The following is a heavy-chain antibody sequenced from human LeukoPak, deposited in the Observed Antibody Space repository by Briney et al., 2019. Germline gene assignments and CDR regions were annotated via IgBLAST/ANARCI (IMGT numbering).Heavy chain of an antibody. Sequence: PSETLSLTCTVSSGSISTYYWSWIRQPPGKRLEWIGFIHYTGSTNYNPSLKSRVTISVNTSKNQFSLKLNSVTAADTAVYFCARSSGSRYYIDYWGQGTLVTVSS. CDR2: IHYTGST. D-gene: IGHD1-26*01. CDR3: ARSSGSRYYIDY. V-gene: IGHV4-59*01. J-gene: IGHJ4*02. CDR1: SGSISTYY.